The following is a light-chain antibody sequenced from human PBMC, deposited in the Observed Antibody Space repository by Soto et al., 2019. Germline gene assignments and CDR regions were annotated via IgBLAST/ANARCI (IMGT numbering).Light chain of an antibody. CDR1: IDDVTAYYR. J-gene: IGLJ2*01. CDR3: SSYAGSNNLV. Sequence: QSALTQPPSVSGSPGQSVTISCSGTIDDVTAYYRVSWYQQTPGTAPKLMIYDVSNRPSGVPDRFSGSRSGNTASLTISGLQAEDEAVYYCSSYAGSNNLVFGGGTKLTVL. V-gene: IGLV2-18*02. CDR2: DVS.